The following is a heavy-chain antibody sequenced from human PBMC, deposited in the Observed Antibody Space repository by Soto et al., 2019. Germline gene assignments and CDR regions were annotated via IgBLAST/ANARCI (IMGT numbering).Heavy chain of an antibody. CDR3: AKGYCSSTSCYPNWFDP. CDR2: ISWNSGSV. J-gene: IGHJ5*02. Sequence: QTGGSLRLSCAASGFTFDDYAMHWVRQAPGKGLEWVSGISWNSGSVGYADSVKGRFTISRDNAKNSLYLQMNSLRAEDTALYYCAKGYCSSTSCYPNWFDPWGQGTLVTVSS. CDR1: GFTFDDYA. D-gene: IGHD2-2*01. V-gene: IGHV3-9*01.